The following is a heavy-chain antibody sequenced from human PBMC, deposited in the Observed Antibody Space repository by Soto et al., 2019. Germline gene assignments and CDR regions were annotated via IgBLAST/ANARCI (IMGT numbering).Heavy chain of an antibody. V-gene: IGHV3-33*01. Sequence: QVQLVESGGGVVQPGRSLRLSCAVSGFIFSSYGMNWVRQAPFKGLEWVAAIYYDGSNKYYADSVRGRFTISRDNFKNTLYLHMNSLRAEHTAVYYCARDSKDDSSGYYAGFDYWGQGTLVTVSS. CDR1: GFIFSSYG. D-gene: IGHD3-22*01. CDR2: IYYDGSNK. J-gene: IGHJ4*02. CDR3: ARDSKDDSSGYYAGFDY.